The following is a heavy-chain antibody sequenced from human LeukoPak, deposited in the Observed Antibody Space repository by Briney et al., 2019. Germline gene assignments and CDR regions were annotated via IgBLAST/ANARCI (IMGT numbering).Heavy chain of an antibody. CDR1: GGSFSGYY. J-gene: IGHJ6*03. D-gene: IGHD2-15*01. CDR3: ARGSHGYCSGGSCYTSFYYYYYMDV. V-gene: IGHV4-34*01. CDR2: INHSGST. Sequence: SETLSLTCAVYGGSFSGYYWSWIRQPPGKGLEWIGEINHSGSTNYNPSLKSRVTISVDTSKNQFSLKLSSVTAADTAVYYCARGSHGYCSGGSCYTSFYYYYYMDVWGKGTTVTVSS.